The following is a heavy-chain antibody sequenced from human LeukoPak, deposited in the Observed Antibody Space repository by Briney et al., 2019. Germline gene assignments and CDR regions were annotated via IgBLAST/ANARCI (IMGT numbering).Heavy chain of an antibody. V-gene: IGHV3-30*04. CDR2: ISYDGRKK. Sequence: PGGSLRLSCAASGFTFSSYAMYWVRQVPGKGLEWVAVISYDGRKKYYADSVKGRFTISRDNPKNTMNLQMNSLRAEDTAVYYCAKGGGSSGRSYYFDYWGQGTLVTVSS. CDR3: AKGGGSSGRSYYFDY. D-gene: IGHD6-19*01. J-gene: IGHJ4*02. CDR1: GFTFSSYA.